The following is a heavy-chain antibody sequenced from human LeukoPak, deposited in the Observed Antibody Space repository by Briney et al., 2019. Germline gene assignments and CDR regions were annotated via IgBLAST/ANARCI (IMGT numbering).Heavy chain of an antibody. D-gene: IGHD4-17*01. Sequence: SETLSLTCAVYGGSFSGYYWSWIRQPPGKGLEWIGSIYYSGSTYYNPSLKSRVTISVDTSKNQFSLKLSSVTAADTAVYYCARAYDYGAPFDYWGQGTLVTVSS. CDR2: IYYSGST. CDR1: GGSFSGYY. J-gene: IGHJ4*02. CDR3: ARAYDYGAPFDY. V-gene: IGHV4-34*01.